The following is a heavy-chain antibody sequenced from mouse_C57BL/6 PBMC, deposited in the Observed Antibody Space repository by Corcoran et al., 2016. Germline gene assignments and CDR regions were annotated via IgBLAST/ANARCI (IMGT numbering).Heavy chain of an antibody. V-gene: IGHV9-3*01. J-gene: IGHJ1*03. Sequence: QIQLVQSGPELKKPGETVKISCKASGYTFTTYGMSWMKLAPGKGLKWMGWMNIYSGVPTYADDFKGRFALSLETSASTAYLEINNLKSEDTATYFFARDSNWYFDVWGIGTTVTVSS. CDR3: ARDSNWYFDV. D-gene: IGHD2-5*01. CDR2: MNIYSGVP. CDR1: GYTFTTYG.